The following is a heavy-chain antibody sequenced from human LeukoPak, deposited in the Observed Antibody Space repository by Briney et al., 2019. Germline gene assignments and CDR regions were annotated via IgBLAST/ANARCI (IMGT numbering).Heavy chain of an antibody. V-gene: IGHV3-74*01. J-gene: IGHJ4*02. CDR2: IRGDGGLF. Sequence: GGSLRLSCEASGFTFSSHWMHWVRQAPGKGLGWVSNIRGDGGLFGYADSVKGRFAVSRDNARNTLYLHMNSLRAEDTAVYYCARDEVGAPPIDYWGQGVLVTVSS. D-gene: IGHD1-26*01. CDR1: GFTFSSHW. CDR3: ARDEVGAPPIDY.